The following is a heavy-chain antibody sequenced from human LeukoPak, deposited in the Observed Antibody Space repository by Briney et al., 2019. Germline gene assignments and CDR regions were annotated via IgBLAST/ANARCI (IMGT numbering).Heavy chain of an antibody. CDR1: GFTFSSYA. CDR3: AQGRWGSYHLWDAFDI. CDR2: ISGSGGST. D-gene: IGHD3-16*01. J-gene: IGHJ3*02. Sequence: GGXLRLSCAASGFTFSSYAMSWVRQAPGKGLEWVSAISGSGGSTYYADSVKGRFTISRDNSKNTLYLQMNSLRAEDTAVYYCAQGRWGSYHLWDAFDIWGQGTMVTVSS. V-gene: IGHV3-23*01.